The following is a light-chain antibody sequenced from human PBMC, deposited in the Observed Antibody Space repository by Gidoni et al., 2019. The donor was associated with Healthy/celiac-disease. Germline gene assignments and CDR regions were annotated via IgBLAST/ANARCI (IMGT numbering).Light chain of an antibody. CDR3: NSPDSSGNHVV. V-gene: IGLV3-19*01. Sequence: SELTQDPAVSVALGQTVRITCQGDSLRSYYASWYQQKPGQAPVLVIYGKNNRPSGNPDRFYGSSSGNTASLPITGAQAEDEADYYCNSPDSSGNHVVFGGGTKLTVL. J-gene: IGLJ2*01. CDR1: SLRSYY. CDR2: GKN.